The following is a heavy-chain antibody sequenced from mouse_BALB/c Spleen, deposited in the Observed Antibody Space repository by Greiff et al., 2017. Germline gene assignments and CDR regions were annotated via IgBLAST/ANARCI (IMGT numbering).Heavy chain of an antibody. Sequence: LVKTGASVKISCKASGYSFTGYYMHWVQQSHGKSLEWIGYISCYNGATSYNQKFKGKATFTVDTSSSTAYMQFNSLTSSYRAVYYCARGDYYAMDYWGQGTSVTVSS. CDR3: ARGDYYAMDY. V-gene: IGHV1S34*01. CDR2: ISCYNGAT. J-gene: IGHJ4*01. CDR1: GYSFTGYY.